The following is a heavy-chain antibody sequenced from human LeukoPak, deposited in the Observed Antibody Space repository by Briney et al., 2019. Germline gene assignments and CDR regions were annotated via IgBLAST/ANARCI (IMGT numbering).Heavy chain of an antibody. D-gene: IGHD2-15*01. CDR2: IYNGGNT. J-gene: IGHJ4*02. CDR3: ARTLVAARTNYFDY. Sequence: GSLRLSCAHSGYIFSEYNISWIPHAPQKGLEWVSIIYNGGNTYYADSVKGRFTISRDNSKNTLYLQMNNLRAEDTAVYYCARTLVAARTNYFDYWGQGTLVTVSS. CDR1: GYIFSEYN. V-gene: IGHV3-53*01.